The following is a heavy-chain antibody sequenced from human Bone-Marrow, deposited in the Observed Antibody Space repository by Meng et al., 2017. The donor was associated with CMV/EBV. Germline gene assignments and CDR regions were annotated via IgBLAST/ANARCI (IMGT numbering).Heavy chain of an antibody. CDR2: INSDGSST. CDR3: ARDRVEMGYCSSTSCYTNYYYGMDV. D-gene: IGHD2-2*02. CDR1: GFTFSSYW. V-gene: IGHV3-74*01. J-gene: IGHJ6*02. Sequence: GESLTLSCSASGFTFSSYWMHWVRQAPGKGLVWVSRINSDGSSTSYADSVKGRFTISRDNAKNTLYLQMNSLRAEDTAVYFCARDRVEMGYCSSTSCYTNYYYGMDVWGQGTTVTVSS.